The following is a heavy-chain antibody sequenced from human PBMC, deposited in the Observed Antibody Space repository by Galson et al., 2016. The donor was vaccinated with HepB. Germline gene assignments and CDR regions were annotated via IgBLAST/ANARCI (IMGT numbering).Heavy chain of an antibody. CDR3: AKDAKYHLQSWNNWFDP. D-gene: IGHD6-6*01. CDR1: GFTFSDYG. Sequence: SLRLSCAASGFTFSDYGMHWVRQAPGKGLEWVAVISYNGGHEHYADAVKGRFTISRDNAKNTLYLQMTSLRPDDTAVYYCAKDAKYHLQSWNNWFDPWGQGSLVTVSS. V-gene: IGHV3-30*18. CDR2: ISYNGGHE. J-gene: IGHJ5*02.